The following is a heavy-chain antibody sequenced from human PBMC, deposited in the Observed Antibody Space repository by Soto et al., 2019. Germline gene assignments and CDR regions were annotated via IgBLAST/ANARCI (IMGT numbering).Heavy chain of an antibody. J-gene: IGHJ5*02. Sequence: GGSLRLSCAASGFTFSSYSMNWVRQAPGKGLEWVSSISSSSSYIYYADSVKGRFTISRDNAKNSLYLQMNSLRAEDTAVYYCARGEPPSRYYDFWSGYPSTWFDPWGQGTLVTVSS. CDR3: ARGEPPSRYYDFWSGYPSTWFDP. V-gene: IGHV3-21*01. CDR1: GFTFSSYS. D-gene: IGHD3-3*01. CDR2: ISSSSSYI.